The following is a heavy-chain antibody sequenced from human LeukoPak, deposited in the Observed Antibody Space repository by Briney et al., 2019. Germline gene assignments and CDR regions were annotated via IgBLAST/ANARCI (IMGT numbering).Heavy chain of an antibody. CDR1: GGSISSSSYY. V-gene: IGHV4-39*01. CDR2: IYYSGST. D-gene: IGHD6-19*01. CDR3: ARQYSSGWAGVAFDI. Sequence: SQTLSLTCTVSGGSISSSSYYWGWIRQPPGKGLEWIGSIYYSGSTYYNPSLKSRVTISVDTSKNQFSLKLSSVTAADTAVYYCARQYSSGWAGVAFDIWGQGTMVTVSS. J-gene: IGHJ3*02.